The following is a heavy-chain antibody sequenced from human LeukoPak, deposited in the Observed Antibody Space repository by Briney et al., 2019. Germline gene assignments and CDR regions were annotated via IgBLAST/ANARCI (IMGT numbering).Heavy chain of an antibody. CDR3: AKTGDNDDGDYFDY. J-gene: IGHJ4*02. CDR1: GFTFSSYG. V-gene: IGHV3-30*18. Sequence: GGSLRLSCAASGFTFSSYGMHWVRQAPGKGLEWVAVISYDGSNKYYADSVKGRFTISRDNSKNTLYLQMNSLRAEDMAVYYCAKTGDNDDGDYFDYWGQGTLVTVSS. D-gene: IGHD2-8*01. CDR2: ISYDGSNK.